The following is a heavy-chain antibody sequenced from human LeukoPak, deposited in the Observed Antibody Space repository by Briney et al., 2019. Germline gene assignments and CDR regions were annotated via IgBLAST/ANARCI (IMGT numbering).Heavy chain of an antibody. V-gene: IGHV3-7*01. J-gene: IGHJ4*02. CDR1: GFTFSSYR. Sequence: GGSLRLSCAASGFTFSSYRMSWVRQAPGKGLEWVANIKQDGSEKYYVDSVKGRFTISRDNAKNSLYLQMNSLRAEDTAVYYCARTRITMIVGLASRFDYWGQGTLVTVSS. CDR3: ARTRITMIVGLASRFDY. CDR2: IKQDGSEK. D-gene: IGHD3-22*01.